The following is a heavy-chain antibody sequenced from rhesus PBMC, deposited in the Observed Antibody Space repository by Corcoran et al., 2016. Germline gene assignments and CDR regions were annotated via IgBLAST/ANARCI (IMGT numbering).Heavy chain of an antibody. CDR1: GFTFSSYG. D-gene: IGHD1-26*01. V-gene: IGHV3-54*02. CDR3: ARKNNWNYWESYGLDS. Sequence: EVQLVETGGGLVQPGGSLKLSCAASGFTFSSYGMHWVRQAPGKGLEWVAVISYNGSKKYYADSVKDRFTISRDNSKNMLYLQMNNLKLEDTAVYYCARKNNWNYWESYGLDSWGQGVVVTVSS. J-gene: IGHJ6*01. CDR2: ISYNGSKK.